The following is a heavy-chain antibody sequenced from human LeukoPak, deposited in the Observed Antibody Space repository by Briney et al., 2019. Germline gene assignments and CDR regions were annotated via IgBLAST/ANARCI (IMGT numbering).Heavy chain of an antibody. Sequence: GGSLRLSCAASGFTFSNYNFYWVRQAPGKGLEWVSSISSTSSYIYYADSMKGRFTTSRDNAKNSLYLQMNSLRAEDTAVYYCAKAETTRVVVTTDHFDFWGQGTLVTVSS. D-gene: IGHD2-21*02. CDR3: AKAETTRVVVTTDHFDF. CDR1: GFTFSNYN. V-gene: IGHV3-21*04. J-gene: IGHJ4*02. CDR2: ISSTSSYI.